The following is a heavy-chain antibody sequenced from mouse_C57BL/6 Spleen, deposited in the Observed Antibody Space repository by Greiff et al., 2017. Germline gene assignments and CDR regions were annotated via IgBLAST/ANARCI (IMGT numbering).Heavy chain of an antibody. D-gene: IGHD2-4*01. J-gene: IGHJ4*01. Sequence: VQLQQSGPELVKPGASVKMSCTASGYTFTDYNMHWVKQSHGKSLEWIGYINPNNGGTSYNQKFKGKATLTVNKSSTTAYMELRSLTSEDSAVYYCAREDDYDCAMDDWGQGTSVTVSS. CDR3: AREDDYDCAMDD. CDR1: GYTFTDYN. CDR2: INPNNGGT. V-gene: IGHV1-22*01.